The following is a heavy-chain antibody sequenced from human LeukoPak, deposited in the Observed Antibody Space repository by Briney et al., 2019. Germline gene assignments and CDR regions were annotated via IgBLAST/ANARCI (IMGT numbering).Heavy chain of an antibody. Sequence: GASVKVSCMASGYTFTSYYMHWVRQAPGQGLEWMGIINPSGGSTSYAQKFQGRVTMTRDTSTSTVYMELSSLRSEDTAVYYCARLYSSGLIDYWGQGTLVTVSS. CDR2: INPSGGST. D-gene: IGHD6-19*01. CDR1: GYTFTSYY. V-gene: IGHV1-46*01. J-gene: IGHJ4*02. CDR3: ARLYSSGLIDY.